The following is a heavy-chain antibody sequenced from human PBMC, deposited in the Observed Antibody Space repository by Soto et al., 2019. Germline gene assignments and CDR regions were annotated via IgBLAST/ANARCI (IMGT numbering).Heavy chain of an antibody. CDR2: MSYDGRNT. CDR1: GFNLRSYG. J-gene: IGHJ3*01. Sequence: QAQLVESGGGVVQPGRSLRLSCTTSGFNLRSYGMHWVRQAPGKGLSWVAVMSYDGRNTYSADSVKGRFTISRDDSKNTMYLQMNSLRAEDTAIYYCAKDTCFGELFSDTFDLWGQGTMVTVSS. V-gene: IGHV3-30*18. CDR3: AKDTCFGELFSDTFDL. D-gene: IGHD3-10*01.